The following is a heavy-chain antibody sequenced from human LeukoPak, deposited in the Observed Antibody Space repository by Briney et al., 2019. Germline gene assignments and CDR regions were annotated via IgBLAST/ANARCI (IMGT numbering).Heavy chain of an antibody. D-gene: IGHD2-2*01. V-gene: IGHV3-23*01. CDR1: GFTFSSYA. Sequence: PGGSLRLSCAASGFTFSSYAMSWVRQAPGKGLEWVSAISGSGGSTYYADSVKGRFTISRDNSKNTLYLQMNSLRAEDTAVYYCARDLYCSITDCRLFQFDPWGQGTLVTVSS. CDR3: ARDLYCSITDCRLFQFDP. CDR2: ISGSGGST. J-gene: IGHJ5*02.